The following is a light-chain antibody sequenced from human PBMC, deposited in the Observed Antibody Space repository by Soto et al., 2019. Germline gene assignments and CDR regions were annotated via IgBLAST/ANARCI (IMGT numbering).Light chain of an antibody. J-gene: IGKJ1*01. CDR1: QSIDIW. Sequence: DIQMTQSPSTLSASVGDRVTITCRASQSIDIWLAWYQQKPGKAPKLLIYKASTLEDGVPSRFSGSGSGTEFTLTISSLQPDYFAPYYFQHYNIYCTFGQGPKVQIK. V-gene: IGKV1-5*03. CDR3: QHYNIYCT. CDR2: KAS.